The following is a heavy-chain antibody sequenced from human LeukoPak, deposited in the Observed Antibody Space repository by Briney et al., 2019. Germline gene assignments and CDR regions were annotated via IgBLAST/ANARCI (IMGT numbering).Heavy chain of an antibody. CDR1: GGFISSSRYY. D-gene: IGHD1-20*01. CDR2: IYYSGST. V-gene: IGHV4-39*01. Sequence: SETLSLTCTVSGGFISSSRYYWGWIRQPPGKGLEWIGSIYYSGSTYDNPSLKSRATISVDASKNQFSLKLSSVTAADAAVYYCARPLTGTTAYFEYWGQGTLVTVPS. CDR3: ARPLTGTTAYFEY. J-gene: IGHJ4*02.